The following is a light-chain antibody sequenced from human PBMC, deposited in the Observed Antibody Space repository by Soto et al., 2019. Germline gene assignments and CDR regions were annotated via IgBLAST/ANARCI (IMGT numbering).Light chain of an antibody. V-gene: IGKV1-5*03. Sequence: DIQMTQSPSTLSASVGDRVTITCRASQNIVSWLAWYQQKPGKAPKLMIYKASSLEGGVPSRFSGSGSETEFTLTISSLQPDDFATYYCQQYNTYPWTFGQGTKVEIK. CDR2: KAS. CDR3: QQYNTYPWT. CDR1: QNIVSW. J-gene: IGKJ1*01.